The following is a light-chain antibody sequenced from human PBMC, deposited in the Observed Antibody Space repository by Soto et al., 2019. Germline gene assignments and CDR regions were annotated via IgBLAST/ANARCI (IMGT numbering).Light chain of an antibody. J-gene: IGKJ5*01. V-gene: IGKV3-20*01. CDR2: GAS. Sequence: IVLAQAPGSLSLSPGERAALSWRGSQSIRSNYLAWYQQKPGQAPRLLIYGASSRATGIPDRFSGTGSETDFTLTISRLEPEDFAVYYCQQYDNSPITFGQGTRLEIK. CDR1: QSIRSNY. CDR3: QQYDNSPIT.